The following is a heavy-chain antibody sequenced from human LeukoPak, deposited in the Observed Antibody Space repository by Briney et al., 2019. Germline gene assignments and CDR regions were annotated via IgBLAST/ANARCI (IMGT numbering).Heavy chain of an antibody. CDR1: GFTFSSYG. V-gene: IGHV3-30*02. CDR3: AKDPHDFWSGYYEY. CDR2: IRYDGSNK. J-gene: IGHJ4*02. Sequence: GGSLRLSCAASGFTFSSYGMHWVRQAPGKGLEWVAFIRYDGSNKYYADSVKGRFTISRDNSKNTLYLQMNSLRAEDTAVYYCAKDPHDFWSGYYEYWGQGTLVTVSS. D-gene: IGHD3-3*01.